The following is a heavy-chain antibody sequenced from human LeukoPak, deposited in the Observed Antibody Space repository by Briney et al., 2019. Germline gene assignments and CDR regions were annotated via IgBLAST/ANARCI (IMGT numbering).Heavy chain of an antibody. D-gene: IGHD3-10*01. Sequence: SETLSLTCTVSGGSISNYYWGWIRQPPGMGLGWIGSIYYSGNTYYNPSLKSRVTISVDTSKNQFSLKLSSVTAADTAVYYCASPQYYYGSGSYPFDYWGQGTLVTVSS. CDR1: GGSISNYY. V-gene: IGHV4-39*01. CDR2: IYYSGNT. CDR3: ASPQYYYGSGSYPFDY. J-gene: IGHJ4*02.